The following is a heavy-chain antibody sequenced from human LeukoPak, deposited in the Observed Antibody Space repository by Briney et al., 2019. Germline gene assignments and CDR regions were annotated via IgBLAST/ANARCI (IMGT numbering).Heavy chain of an antibody. J-gene: IGHJ3*02. Sequence: GSLRLSCAASGFTFSSYDMHWVRQATGKGLEWVSAIGTAGDTYYPGSVKGRFTISRENAKNSLYLQMNSLRAGDTAVYYCARESRDYYGSGSYYPNGAFDIWGQGTMVTVSS. V-gene: IGHV3-13*01. CDR3: ARESRDYYGSGSYYPNGAFDI. CDR1: GFTFSSYD. CDR2: IGTAGDT. D-gene: IGHD3-10*01.